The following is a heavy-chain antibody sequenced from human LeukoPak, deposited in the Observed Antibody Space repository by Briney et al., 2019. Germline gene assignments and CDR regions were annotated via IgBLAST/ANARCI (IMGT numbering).Heavy chain of an antibody. CDR2: INPNSGGT. CDR3: ARARPPAANNWLDP. CDR1: GYTFTGYY. J-gene: IGHJ5*02. V-gene: IGHV1-2*02. D-gene: IGHD2-2*01. Sequence: GASVKVSCKASGYTFTGYYMHWVRQAPGQGLEWMGWINPNSGGTNYAQKFQGRVTMTRDTSISTAYMELSRLRSDDTAVYYCARARPPAANNWLDPWGQGTLVTVSS.